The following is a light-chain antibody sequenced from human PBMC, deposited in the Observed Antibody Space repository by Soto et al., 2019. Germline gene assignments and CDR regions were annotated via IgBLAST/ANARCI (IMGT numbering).Light chain of an antibody. J-gene: IGLJ1*01. CDR2: EVT. V-gene: IGLV2-14*01. CDR3: SSFTSNRIYV. Sequence: QSALTQPASVSGSPGQSITIPCTGTRRDIGIYNYVSWYQQHPGKVPKLIICEVTNRPSGVSDRFSASKSGLTASLTISGLQPEDEADYYCSSFTSNRIYVFGPGTKVTVL. CDR1: RRDIGIYNY.